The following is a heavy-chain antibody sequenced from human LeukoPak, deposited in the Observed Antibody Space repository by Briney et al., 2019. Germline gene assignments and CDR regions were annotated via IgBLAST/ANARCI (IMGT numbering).Heavy chain of an antibody. CDR1: GYSFSTYS. D-gene: IGHD3-22*01. Sequence: PGGSLRLSCPASGYSFSTYSMNWVRQAPGKGLEWVSFISTGSSYIYYADSVKGRFTISRDNAKKSLYLQMNSLRAEDTAVYFCARSFYDSSGYPNFDYWGQGTLVTVSS. J-gene: IGHJ4*02. CDR3: ARSFYDSSGYPNFDY. V-gene: IGHV3-21*01. CDR2: ISTGSSYI.